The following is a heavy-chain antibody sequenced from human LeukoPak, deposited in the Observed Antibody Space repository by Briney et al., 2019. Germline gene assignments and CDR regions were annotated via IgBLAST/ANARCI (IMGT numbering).Heavy chain of an antibody. CDR2: ISSSSSYI. V-gene: IGHV3-21*04. CDR3: ARDNGQRFWSSAHHFDY. CDR1: GFTFSSYS. J-gene: IGHJ4*02. Sequence: PGGSLRLSCAASGFTFSSYSMNWVRQAPGKGLEWVSSISSSSSYIYYADSVKGRFTISRDNAKNSLYLQMNSLRAEDTAVYYCARDNGQRFWSSAHHFDYWGQGTLVTVSS. D-gene: IGHD3-3*01.